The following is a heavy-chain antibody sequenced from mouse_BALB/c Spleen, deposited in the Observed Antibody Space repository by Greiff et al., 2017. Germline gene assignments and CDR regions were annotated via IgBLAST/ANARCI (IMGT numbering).Heavy chain of an antibody. CDR2: INPSNGRT. J-gene: IGHJ3*01. V-gene: IGHV1S81*02. Sequence: QVQLQQSGAELVKPGASVKLSCKASGYTFTSYWMHWVKQRPGQGLEWIGEINPSNGRTNYNEKFKSKATLTVDKSSSTAYMQLSSLTSEDSAVYYCARVYYGNYDAYWGQGTLVTVSA. CDR3: ARVYYGNYDAY. D-gene: IGHD2-1*01. CDR1: GYTFTSYW.